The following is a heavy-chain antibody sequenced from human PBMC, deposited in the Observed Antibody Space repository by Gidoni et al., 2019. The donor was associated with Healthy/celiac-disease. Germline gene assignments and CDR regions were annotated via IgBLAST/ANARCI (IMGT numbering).Heavy chain of an antibody. CDR3: ARTPRLYYDSSGYYDYFDY. CDR1: GFTFSSYG. CDR2: IWYDGSNK. V-gene: IGHV3-33*01. D-gene: IGHD3-22*01. J-gene: IGHJ4*02. Sequence: QVQLVESGGGVVQPGRSLRLSCAASGFTFSSYGMHWVRQAPGKGLEWVAVIWYDGSNKYYADSVKGRFTISRDNSKNTLYLQMNSLRAEDTAVYYCARTPRLYYDSSGYYDYFDYWGQGTLVTVSS.